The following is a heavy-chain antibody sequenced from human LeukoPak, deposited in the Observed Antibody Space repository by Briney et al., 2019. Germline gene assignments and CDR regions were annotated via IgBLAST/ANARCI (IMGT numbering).Heavy chain of an antibody. Sequence: PSETLSLTCTVSGYSISSGYYWGWIRQPPGKGLEWIGSIYHSGSTYYNPSLKSRVTISVDTSKNQFSLKLSSVTAADTAVYYCARAGRSSGWYNWFDPWGQGTLVTVSS. CDR1: GYSISSGYY. J-gene: IGHJ5*02. CDR3: ARAGRSSGWYNWFDP. V-gene: IGHV4-38-2*02. D-gene: IGHD6-19*01. CDR2: IYHSGST.